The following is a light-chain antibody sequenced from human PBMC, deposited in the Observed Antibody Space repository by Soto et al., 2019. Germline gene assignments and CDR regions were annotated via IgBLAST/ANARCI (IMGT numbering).Light chain of an antibody. CDR1: QDISIH. CDR3: QKYGSAPLP. CDR2: DAS. Sequence: DIQMTQSPSSLSASVGDRVTITCRASQDISIHLVWYQQKPGKVPKLLIYDASTLQSGVPSRFSGSGSGTDFTLTISSMQPEDVATYYCQKYGSAPLPFGHGTKVEMK. V-gene: IGKV1-27*01. J-gene: IGKJ1*01.